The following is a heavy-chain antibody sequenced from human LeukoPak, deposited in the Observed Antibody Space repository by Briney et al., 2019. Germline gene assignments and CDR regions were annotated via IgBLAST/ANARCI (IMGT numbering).Heavy chain of an antibody. CDR1: GFTFSSYA. J-gene: IGHJ4*02. CDR3: AKQYYYDSSGYSDLDY. D-gene: IGHD3-22*01. V-gene: IGHV3-23*01. CDR2: ISGSGGST. Sequence: TGGSLRLSCAASGFTFSSYAMSWVRQAPGKGLEWVSAISGSGGSTYYADSVKGRFTISRDNSKNTLYLQMNSLRAEDTAVYYCAKQYYYDSSGYSDLDYWGQGTLVTVSS.